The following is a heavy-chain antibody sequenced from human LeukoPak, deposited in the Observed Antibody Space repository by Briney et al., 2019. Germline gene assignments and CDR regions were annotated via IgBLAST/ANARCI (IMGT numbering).Heavy chain of an antibody. D-gene: IGHD2-15*01. CDR1: GFTFSSYW. CDR3: ARIHRGNVVYMDV. Sequence: GGSLRLSCTASGFTFSSYWMHWVRRAPGKGLVWVSRIDSDGSSTSYADSVKGRFTISRDNAKNTLYLQMNSLRAEDTAVYYCARIHRGNVVYMDVRGKGTTVTVSS. J-gene: IGHJ6*03. V-gene: IGHV3-74*01. CDR2: IDSDGSST.